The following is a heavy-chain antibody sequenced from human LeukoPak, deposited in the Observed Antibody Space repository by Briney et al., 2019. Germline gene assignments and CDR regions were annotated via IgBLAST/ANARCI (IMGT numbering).Heavy chain of an antibody. CDR2: ISWNSGSI. CDR1: GFTFDDYA. Sequence: GGSLRLSCAASGFTFDDYAMHWVRQAPGKGLEWVSGISWNSGSIGYADSVKGLFTISRDNAKNSLYLQMNSLRAEVTALCYCAKDIYYDSSGPIDYWGQGTLVTVSS. D-gene: IGHD3-22*01. CDR3: AKDIYYDSSGPIDY. V-gene: IGHV3-9*01. J-gene: IGHJ4*02.